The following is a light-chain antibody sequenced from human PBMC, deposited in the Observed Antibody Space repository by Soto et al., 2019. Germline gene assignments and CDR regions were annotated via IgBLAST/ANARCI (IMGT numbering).Light chain of an antibody. Sequence: DIQMTQSPSTLSASVGDRVTITCRASQSISSWLAWYQQKPGKAPKLLIYDASILETGVPSRFSGGGSGTDFTFTIGSLQSEDFAVYYCQQYNNWPPVTFGGGTKVDIK. J-gene: IGKJ4*01. V-gene: IGKV1-5*01. CDR1: QSISSW. CDR3: QQYNNWPPVT. CDR2: DAS.